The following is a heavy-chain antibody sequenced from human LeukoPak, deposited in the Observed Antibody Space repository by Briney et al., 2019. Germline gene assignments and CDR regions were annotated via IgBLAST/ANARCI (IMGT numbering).Heavy chain of an antibody. CDR1: GGSISSYC. J-gene: IGHJ3*02. D-gene: IGHD3-3*01. CDR3: ARAFRGIFGVFEAFDI. V-gene: IGHV4-59*08. Sequence: SETLSLTCTVSGGSISSYCWSWIRQPPGKGLEWIGYIYYSGSTNYNPSLKSRVTISVDTSKNQFSLKLSSVTAADTAVYYCARAFRGIFGVFEAFDIWGQGTMVTVSS. CDR2: IYYSGST.